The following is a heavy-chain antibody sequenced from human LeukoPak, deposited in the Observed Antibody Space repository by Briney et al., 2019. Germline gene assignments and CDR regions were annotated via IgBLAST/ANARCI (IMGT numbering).Heavy chain of an antibody. D-gene: IGHD1-26*01. V-gene: IGHV3-73*01. J-gene: IGHJ4*02. CDR1: GLTFTGST. CDR2: IRSKANSYAT. Sequence: SGGSLRLSCAASGLTFTGSTLHWVRQASGKGLEWVSRIRSKANSYATAYAASVKGRFTISRDDSKNTAYLQINSLQTEDTAVYYCSSTLSGSYSFDYWGQGTLVTVSS. CDR3: SSTLSGSYSFDY.